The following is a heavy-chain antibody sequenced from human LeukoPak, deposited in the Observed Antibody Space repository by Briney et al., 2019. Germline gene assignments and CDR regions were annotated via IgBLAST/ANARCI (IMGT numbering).Heavy chain of an antibody. CDR1: GGTLNTHI. J-gene: IGHJ5*02. CDR3: ARVNLRGSQYNWFDP. CDR2: ITPIIDTT. V-gene: IGHV1-69*08. Sequence: SVKVSCKASGGTLNTHIFTWVRQAPGQGLEWMGRITPIIDTTIYAQKFQGRLTITADKFTSTIYMELSSLRSDDTAVYYRARVNLRGSQYNWFDPRGQGTLVTVSS. D-gene: IGHD1-26*01.